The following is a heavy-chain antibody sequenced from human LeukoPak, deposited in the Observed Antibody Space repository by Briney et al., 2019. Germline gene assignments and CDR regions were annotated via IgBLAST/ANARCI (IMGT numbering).Heavy chain of an antibody. CDR1: GSTFSTYS. CDR2: ISSTSTYI. V-gene: IGHV3-21*01. J-gene: IGHJ5*02. Sequence: GGSLRLSCAASGSTFSTYSMNWVRQAPGKGLEWVSSISSTSTYIYHADSVKGRFTISRDNAKNSLYLQMNSLRAEDTAVYYCARAHTVTTNWFDPWGQGTLVTVSS. D-gene: IGHD4-17*01. CDR3: ARAHTVTTNWFDP.